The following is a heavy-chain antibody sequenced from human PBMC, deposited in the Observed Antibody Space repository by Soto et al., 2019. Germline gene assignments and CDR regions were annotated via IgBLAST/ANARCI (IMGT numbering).Heavy chain of an antibody. CDR1: GFPFSSYA. V-gene: IGHV3-23*01. CDR3: AKDSYTSGWYYFDC. J-gene: IGHJ4*02. D-gene: IGHD6-19*01. Sequence: PGGSLRLSCAASGFPFSSYAMSWVRQAPGKGLEWVSAINNSGGSTYYADSVKGRFTISRDNSKNTLYLQMNSLRAEDTAVYHCAKDSYTSGWYYFDCWGQGALVTVSS. CDR2: INNSGGST.